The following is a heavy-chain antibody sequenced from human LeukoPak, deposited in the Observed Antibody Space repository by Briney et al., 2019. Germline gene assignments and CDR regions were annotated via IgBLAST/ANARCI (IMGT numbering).Heavy chain of an antibody. D-gene: IGHD1-26*01. Sequence: GGSLRLSCAASGFTFGDYALHWVRQAPGKGLEWVSGISWNSGNIGYVDSVKGRFTISRDNAKNSLYLQMNSLRAADTALYYCAKDIEWEVRGMDVWGQGTTVTVSS. CDR2: ISWNSGNI. CDR1: GFTFGDYA. J-gene: IGHJ6*02. V-gene: IGHV3-9*01. CDR3: AKDIEWEVRGMDV.